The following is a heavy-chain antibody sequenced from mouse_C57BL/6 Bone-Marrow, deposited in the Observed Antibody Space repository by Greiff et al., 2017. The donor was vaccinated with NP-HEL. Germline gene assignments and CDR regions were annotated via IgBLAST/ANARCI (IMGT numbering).Heavy chain of an antibody. V-gene: IGHV1-9*01. CDR2: ILPGSGST. CDR3: ARPWALYGSSYVWYFDV. J-gene: IGHJ1*03. Sequence: QVQLQQSGAELMKPGASVKLSCKATGYTFTGYWIEWVKQRPGHGLEWIGEILPGSGSTNYNEKFKGKATFTADKSSNTAYMQLISLTTEDSAIYYCARPWALYGSSYVWYFDVWGTGTTVTVSS. D-gene: IGHD1-1*01. CDR1: GYTFTGYW.